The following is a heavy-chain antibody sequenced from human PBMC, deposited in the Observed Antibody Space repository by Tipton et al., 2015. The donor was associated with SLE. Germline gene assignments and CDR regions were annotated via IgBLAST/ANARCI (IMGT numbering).Heavy chain of an antibody. CDR1: GVIFSTLA. CDR2: IRGSGGST. D-gene: IGHD6-13*01. V-gene: IGHV3-23*01. Sequence: SGVIFSTLAMSWVRQAPGKGLEWVSGIRGSGGSTYYADSVKGRFTISRDNSKNTLYLQMNSLRAEDTAVYYCASSIAAAGYYYGMDVWGQGTTVTVSS. CDR3: ASSIAAAGYYYGMDV. J-gene: IGHJ6*02.